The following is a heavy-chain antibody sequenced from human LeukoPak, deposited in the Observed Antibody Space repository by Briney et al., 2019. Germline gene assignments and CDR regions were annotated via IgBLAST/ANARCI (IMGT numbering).Heavy chain of an antibody. D-gene: IGHD1-14*01. J-gene: IGHJ4*02. CDR2: IKQDGSEK. V-gene: IGHV3-7*01. CDR1: GFTFSSYW. Sequence: PGGSLRLSCAASGFTFSSYWMTWVRQAPGKGLEWVANIKQDGSEKYYVDSVKGRFTISRDNAKNSLYLQMNSLRAEDTAVYYCAKDREGNHFDYWGQGTLVTVSS. CDR3: AKDREGNHFDY.